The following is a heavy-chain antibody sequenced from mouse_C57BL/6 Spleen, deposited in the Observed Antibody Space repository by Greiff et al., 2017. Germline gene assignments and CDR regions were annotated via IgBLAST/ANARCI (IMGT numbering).Heavy chain of an antibody. CDR2: IYPGAGDT. V-gene: IGHV1-82*01. CDR3: ARHLYYAMDY. J-gene: IGHJ4*01. Sequence: QVQLKQSGPELVKPGASVKISCKASGYAFSSSWMNWVKQRPGKGLEWIGRIYPGAGDTNYNGKFKGKATLTADKSSSTAYMQLSSLTSEDSAVYFCARHLYYAMDYWGQGTSVTVSS. CDR1: GYAFSSSW.